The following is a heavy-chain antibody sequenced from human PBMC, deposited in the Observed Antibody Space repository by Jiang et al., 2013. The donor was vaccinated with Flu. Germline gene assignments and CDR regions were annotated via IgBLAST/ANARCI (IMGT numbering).Heavy chain of an antibody. CDR3: ARSLGGVATITSAYYYYGMDV. CDR2: MNPNSGNT. V-gene: IGHV1-8*01. D-gene: IGHD5-24*01. J-gene: IGHJ6*02. Sequence: RQATGQGLEWMGWMNPNSGNTGYAQKFQGRVTMTRNTSISTAYMELSSLRSEDTAVYYCARSLGGVATITSAYYYYGMDVWGQGTTVTVSS.